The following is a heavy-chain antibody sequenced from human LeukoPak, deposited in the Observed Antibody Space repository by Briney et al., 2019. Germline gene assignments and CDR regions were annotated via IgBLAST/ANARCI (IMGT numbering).Heavy chain of an antibody. V-gene: IGHV3-53*01. CDR2: IYTGGNT. Sequence: GGSLRLSCAASGFTFNTYTMNWVRQAPGKGLEWVSTIYTGGNTYYAASVKGRFTISRDFSKNTVFLHMNSLRAEDTAMYYCARGDDSGYYDYFDYWGQGALVTVSS. CDR3: ARGDDSGYYDYFDY. D-gene: IGHD3-22*01. CDR1: GFTFNTYT. J-gene: IGHJ4*02.